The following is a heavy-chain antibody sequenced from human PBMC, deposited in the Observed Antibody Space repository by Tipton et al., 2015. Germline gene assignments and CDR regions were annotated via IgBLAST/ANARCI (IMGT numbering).Heavy chain of an antibody. V-gene: IGHV4-39*02. CDR2: IYYSGST. CDR3: ARVEDYSGSGTYYFDC. D-gene: IGHD3-10*01. J-gene: IGHJ4*02. CDR1: GGSISSSSYY. Sequence: TLSLTCTVSGGSISSSSYYWGWIRQPPGKGLEWIGRIYYSGSTYYNPSLKSRVTISVDTSKNNFSLNLTPVTAADTAVYYCARVEDYSGSGTYYFDCWGQGALVTVSS.